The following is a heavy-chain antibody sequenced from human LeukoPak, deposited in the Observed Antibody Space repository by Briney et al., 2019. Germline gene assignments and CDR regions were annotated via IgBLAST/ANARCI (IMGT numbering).Heavy chain of an antibody. CDR1: GFTFDDYG. D-gene: IGHD6-13*01. Sequence: PGGSLRLSCAASGFTFDDYGMSWVRHAPGKGLEWVSAISGSGGSTYYADSVKGRFSISRDNSKNTLYLQMNSPRAEDTAVYYCAKDSIAAAGTDDYWGQGTLVTVSS. J-gene: IGHJ4*02. V-gene: IGHV3-23*01. CDR2: ISGSGGST. CDR3: AKDSIAAAGTDDY.